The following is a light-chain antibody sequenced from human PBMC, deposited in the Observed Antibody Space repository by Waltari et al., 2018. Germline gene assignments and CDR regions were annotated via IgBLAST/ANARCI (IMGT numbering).Light chain of an antibody. J-gene: IGKJ1*01. CDR2: GAS. V-gene: IGKV3-15*01. Sequence: VMTQSPATLSLFPGERAVLSCWASQSIETNLAWFPQKPGQAPRLLIPGASTRATNVPTRFSGSGSGTAFTLTISSLQSEDFAVYYCQQYNNWPPWTFGPGTKVEIK. CDR1: QSIETN. CDR3: QQYNNWPPWT.